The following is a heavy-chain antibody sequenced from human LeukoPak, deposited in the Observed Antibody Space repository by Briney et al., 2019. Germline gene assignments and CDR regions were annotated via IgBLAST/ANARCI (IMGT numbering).Heavy chain of an antibody. D-gene: IGHD2-2*01. V-gene: IGHV3-7*01. CDR1: GFTFRTYW. CDR3: VRDTNGYAD. CDR2: IKEDGRAE. Sequence: PGGSLRLSCAASGFTFRTYWMSWLRQAPGKGLEWVANIKEDGRAEYYVDSVKGRFSISRDNAKNSLYLQMNSLRAEDTAVYYCVRDTNGYADWGQGTLVTVSS. J-gene: IGHJ4*02.